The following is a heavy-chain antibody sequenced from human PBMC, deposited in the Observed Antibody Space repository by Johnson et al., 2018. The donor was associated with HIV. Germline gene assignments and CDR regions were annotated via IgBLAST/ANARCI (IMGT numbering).Heavy chain of an antibody. J-gene: IGHJ3*02. Sequence: SGINWNGGTTGYADSLKGRFTISRDNAKNSLYLQMNSLRAEDTAVYYCARERATLWFRASGAAFDIWGPGTMVAVSS. D-gene: IGHD3-10*01. V-gene: IGHV3-20*03. CDR3: ARERATLWFRASGAAFDI. CDR2: INWNGGTT.